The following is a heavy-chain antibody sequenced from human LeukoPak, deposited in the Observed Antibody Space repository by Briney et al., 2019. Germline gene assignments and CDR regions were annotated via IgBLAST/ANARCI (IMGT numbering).Heavy chain of an antibody. D-gene: IGHD2-21*02. CDR2: INPNSGGT. CDR1: GYTFTGYY. J-gene: IGHJ4*02. Sequence: ASVKVSCKASGYTFTGYYMHWERQAPGQGLEWMGWINPNSGGTNYAQKFQGRVTMTRDTSISTAYMELSRLRSKDTAVYYCARTTRCPVRSQPLLSPFDYWGQGTLVTVPS. CDR3: ARTTRCPVRSQPLLSPFDY. V-gene: IGHV1-2*02.